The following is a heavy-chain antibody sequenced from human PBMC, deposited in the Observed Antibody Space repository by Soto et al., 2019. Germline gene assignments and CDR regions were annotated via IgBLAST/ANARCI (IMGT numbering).Heavy chain of an antibody. CDR2: IYPGDSDT. V-gene: IGHV5-51*01. Sequence: GESLKISCKGPGYSFTSYWIGWVRQMPGKGLEWMGIIYPGDSDTRYSPSFQGQVTISADKSISTAYLQWSSLKASDTAMYYCARLPNIAALFYGMDVWGQGTTVTVS. D-gene: IGHD6-6*01. CDR3: ARLPNIAALFYGMDV. CDR1: GYSFTSYW. J-gene: IGHJ6*02.